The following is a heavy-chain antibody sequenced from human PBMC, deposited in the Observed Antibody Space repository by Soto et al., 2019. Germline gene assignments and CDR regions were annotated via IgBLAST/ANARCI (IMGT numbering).Heavy chain of an antibody. CDR3: ARVYKGFGELPYYYYYYMDV. Sequence: SETLSLTCTVSGGSISSYYWSWIRQPPGKGLEWIGYIYYSGSTNYNPSLKSRVTISVDTSKNQFSLKLSSVTAADTAVYYCARVYKGFGELPYYYYYYMDVWGKGTTVTVSS. CDR2: IYYSGST. J-gene: IGHJ6*03. V-gene: IGHV4-59*01. CDR1: GGSISSYY. D-gene: IGHD3-10*01.